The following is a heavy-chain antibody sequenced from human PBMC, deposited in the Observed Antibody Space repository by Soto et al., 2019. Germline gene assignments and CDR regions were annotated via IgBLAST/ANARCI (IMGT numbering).Heavy chain of an antibody. V-gene: IGHV1-24*01. Sequence: EASLKVSCKFSGYTLTELAMHWVRQAPGKGLEWMGGFDPEDGETIYAQKFQGRVTMTEDTSTDTAYMELSSLRSEDTAVYYCATHYGSGSYSDYWGQGTLVTVSS. J-gene: IGHJ4*02. CDR1: GYTLTELA. D-gene: IGHD3-10*01. CDR3: ATHYGSGSYSDY. CDR2: FDPEDGET.